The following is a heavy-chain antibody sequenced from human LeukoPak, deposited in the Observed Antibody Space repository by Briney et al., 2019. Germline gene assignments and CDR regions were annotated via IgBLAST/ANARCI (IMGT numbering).Heavy chain of an antibody. CDR2: ISSSGSTI. CDR1: GFTFSSYE. V-gene: IGHV3-48*03. D-gene: IGHD3-22*01. CDR3: ARPTHYYDSSGYYFGY. J-gene: IGHJ4*02. Sequence: GGSLRLSCAASGFTFSSYEMNWVRQAPGKGLEWVSYISSSGSTIYYADSVKGRFTISRDNAKNSLYLQMNSLRAEDTAVYYCARPTHYYDSSGYYFGYWGQGNLVTVSS.